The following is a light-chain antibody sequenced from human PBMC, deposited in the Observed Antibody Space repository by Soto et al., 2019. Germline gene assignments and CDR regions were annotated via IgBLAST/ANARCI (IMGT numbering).Light chain of an antibody. J-gene: IGKJ4*01. CDR3: HHFKSYPFT. Sequence: EIVLTQSPATLSLSPGERATLSCRASQSVSSYLAWYQQKPGQAPRLLIYDASNRATGIPARFSGSGSGTDFTLPITSRQPKDFAPNSCHHFKSYPFTFGEGTKVEIK. CDR2: DAS. CDR1: QSVSSY. V-gene: IGKV3-11*01.